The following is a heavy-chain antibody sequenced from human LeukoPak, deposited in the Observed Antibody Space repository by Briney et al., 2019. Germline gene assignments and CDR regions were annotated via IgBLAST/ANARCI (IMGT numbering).Heavy chain of an antibody. D-gene: IGHD3-22*01. V-gene: IGHV3-48*02. CDR1: GFTLSTYG. CDR3: ARASRSGYDN. J-gene: IGHJ4*02. Sequence: PGRSLRLSCVASGFTLSTYGMNWVRQAPGKGLEWVSYIGHSSDAIYYVDSVRGRFTISRDNAKNSLYLHMNGLRDEDTAVYYCARASRSGYDNWGQGTLVTVSS. CDR2: IGHSSDAI.